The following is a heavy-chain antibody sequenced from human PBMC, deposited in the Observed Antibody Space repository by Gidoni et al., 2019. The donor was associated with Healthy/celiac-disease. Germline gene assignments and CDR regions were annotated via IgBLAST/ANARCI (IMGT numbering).Heavy chain of an antibody. D-gene: IGHD5-12*01. CDR3: ARRASGPYYYYGMDV. CDR1: GFTFSSYG. Sequence: QVPLVESGGGVVQPGRSLRLSCAASGFTFSSYGMHGVRQAPGKGLEWVAVIWYDGSNKYYADSGKGRFTISRDNSKNTLYLQMNSLRAEDTAVYYCARRASGPYYYYGMDVWGQGTTVTVSS. V-gene: IGHV3-33*08. J-gene: IGHJ6*02. CDR2: IWYDGSNK.